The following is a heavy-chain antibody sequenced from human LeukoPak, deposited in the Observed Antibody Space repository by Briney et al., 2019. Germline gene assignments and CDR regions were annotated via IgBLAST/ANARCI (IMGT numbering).Heavy chain of an antibody. CDR3: AGGYPPQIVATIGGYFDY. Sequence: GASVKVSCKASRYTFTSYGISWVRQAPGQGLEWMGWISAYNGNTNYAQKLQGRVTMTTDTSTSTAYMELRSLRSDDTAVYYCAGGYPPQIVATIGGYFDYWGQGTLVTVSS. V-gene: IGHV1-18*01. D-gene: IGHD5-12*01. CDR1: RYTFTSYG. J-gene: IGHJ4*02. CDR2: ISAYNGNT.